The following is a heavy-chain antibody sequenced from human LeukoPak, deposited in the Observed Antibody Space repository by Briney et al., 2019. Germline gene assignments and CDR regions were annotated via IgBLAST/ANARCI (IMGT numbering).Heavy chain of an antibody. CDR1: GYTFTSYD. D-gene: IGHD3-3*01. CDR2: MNPNSGNT. CDR3: ARGDFWSGYPYYFDY. J-gene: IGHJ4*02. Sequence: ASVKVSCKASGYTFTSYDINWVRQATGQGLEWMGWMNPNSGNTGYAQKFQGRVTITRDTSISTAYMELSSLRSEDTAVYYCARGDFWSGYPYYFDYWGQGTLVTVSS. V-gene: IGHV1-8*03.